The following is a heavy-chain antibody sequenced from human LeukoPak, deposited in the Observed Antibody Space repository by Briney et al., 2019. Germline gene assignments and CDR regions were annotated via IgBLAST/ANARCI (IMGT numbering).Heavy chain of an antibody. CDR2: IGGGGENT. V-gene: IGHV3-23*01. J-gene: IGHJ4*02. CDR3: AKVLTGRQDY. CDR1: GFTFSSYA. D-gene: IGHD7-27*01. Sequence: GGSLRLSCAASGFTFSSYAMSWVRQAPGKGLEWLSTIGGGGENTYYADSVRGRFTISRDNSKNTVYLQMKSLRAEDTAVYFCAKVLTGRQDYWGQGTLVTVSS.